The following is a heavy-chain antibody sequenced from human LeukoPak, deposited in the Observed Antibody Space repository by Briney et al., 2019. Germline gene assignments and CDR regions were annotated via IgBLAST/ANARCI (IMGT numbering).Heavy chain of an antibody. V-gene: IGHV4-34*01. CDR2: INHSGST. D-gene: IGHD3-10*01. CDR3: ARGGPTTMVRGVIRTRAFDI. J-gene: IGHJ3*02. Sequence: PSETLSLTCTVSGGSISSYYWSWIRQPPGKGLEWIGEINHSGSTNYNPSLKSRVTISVDTSKNQFSLKLSSVTAADTAVYYCARGGPTTMVRGVIRTRAFDIWGQGTMVTVSS. CDR1: GGSISSYY.